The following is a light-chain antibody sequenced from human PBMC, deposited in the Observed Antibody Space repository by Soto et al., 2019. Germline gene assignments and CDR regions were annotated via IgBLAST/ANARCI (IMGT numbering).Light chain of an antibody. CDR2: DAS. CDR1: QSVSSY. J-gene: IGKJ1*01. Sequence: EIVLTQSPATLSLSPGERATLACSASQSVSSYLAWYQQKPGQAPRLLIYDASNRATGIPARFSGSGSGTDFTLTISSLAPEDFAVYYYQQRSNWPWTFGQGTKVEIK. CDR3: QQRSNWPWT. V-gene: IGKV3-11*01.